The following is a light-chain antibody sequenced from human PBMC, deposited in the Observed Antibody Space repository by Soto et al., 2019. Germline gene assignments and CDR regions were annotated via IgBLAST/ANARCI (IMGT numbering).Light chain of an antibody. Sequence: EIVLTQSPGTLSLSPGERATLSCRASQSVSSSYLAWYQQKPGQAPRLLIYGASSRATGIPDRFSGSGSGTDFTLTISRLEPEDFAVYYCQQYGSFGRITFGQGTRLEIK. J-gene: IGKJ5*01. V-gene: IGKV3-20*01. CDR1: QSVSSSY. CDR2: GAS. CDR3: QQYGSFGRIT.